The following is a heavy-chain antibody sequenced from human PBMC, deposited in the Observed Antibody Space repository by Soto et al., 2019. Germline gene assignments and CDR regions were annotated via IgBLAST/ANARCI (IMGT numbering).Heavy chain of an antibody. D-gene: IGHD6-13*01. J-gene: IGHJ4*02. CDR1: GYTFTSYD. V-gene: IGHV1-8*01. CDR3: ARERGSSSWYYFDY. CDR2: MNPNSGNT. Sequence: QVPLVQSGAEVKKPGASVKVSCKASGYTFTSYDINWVRQATGHGLEWMGWMNPNSGNTGYAQKFQGRVTMTRNTSISTAYMELSSLRSEDTAVYYCARERGSSSWYYFDYWGQGTLVNVSS.